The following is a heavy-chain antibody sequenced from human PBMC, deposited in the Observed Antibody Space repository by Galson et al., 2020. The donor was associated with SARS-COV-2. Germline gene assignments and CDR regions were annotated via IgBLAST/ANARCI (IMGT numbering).Heavy chain of an antibody. D-gene: IGHD3-3*01. J-gene: IGHJ3*02. CDR1: GGSISSGGYY. Sequence: SETLSLTCTVSGGSISSGGYYWSWIRQHPGKGLEWIGYIYYSGSTYYNPSLKSRVTISVDTSKNQFSLKLSSVTAADTAVYYCAREKRITIFGVVIVGAFDIWGQGTMVTVS. CDR2: IYYSGST. V-gene: IGHV4-31*03. CDR3: AREKRITIFGVVIVGAFDI.